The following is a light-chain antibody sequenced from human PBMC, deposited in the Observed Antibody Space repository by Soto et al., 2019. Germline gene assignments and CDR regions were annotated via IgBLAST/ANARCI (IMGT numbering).Light chain of an antibody. J-gene: IGLJ2*01. CDR1: SSDVGGYNY. V-gene: IGLV2-14*03. Sequence: QSALTQPASVSGSPGQSITISCTGTSSDVGGYNYVSWYQQHPGKAPKLMIYDVSSRPSGVSNRFSGSKSGNTASLTISGLQPEDEADYYCSSYPGSSTNLFGGGTQLTVL. CDR3: SSYPGSSTNL. CDR2: DVS.